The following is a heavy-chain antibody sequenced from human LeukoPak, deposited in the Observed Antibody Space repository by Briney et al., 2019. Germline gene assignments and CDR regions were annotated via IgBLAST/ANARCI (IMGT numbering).Heavy chain of an antibody. CDR3: TRGPPEYCSGGSCYSGRNWFDP. D-gene: IGHD2-15*01. V-gene: IGHV1-2*02. Sequence: ASVKVSCKASGYTFTGYYIHWVRQAPGQGLEWMGWINPNSGGADYAQKFQGRVTMTRGTSINTAYMALNRLKSDDTAIYYCTRGPPEYCSGGSCYSGRNWFDPWGQGTLVTVSS. J-gene: IGHJ5*02. CDR1: GYTFTGYY. CDR2: INPNSGGA.